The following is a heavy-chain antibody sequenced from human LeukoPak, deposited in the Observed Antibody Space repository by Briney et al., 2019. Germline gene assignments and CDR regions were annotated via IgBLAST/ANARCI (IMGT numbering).Heavy chain of an antibody. D-gene: IGHD3-10*01. CDR2: IYYSGST. J-gene: IGHJ6*03. CDR3: ASTPMVRGVIIGYYYYMDV. CDR1: GGSISSSSYY. Sequence: SETLSLTCTVSGGSISSSSYYWGWIRQPPGKGLEWIGSIYYSGSTYYNPSLKSRVTISVDTSKNQFSLKLSPVTAADTAVYYCASTPMVRGVIIGYYYYMDVWGKGTTVTVSS. V-gene: IGHV4-39*01.